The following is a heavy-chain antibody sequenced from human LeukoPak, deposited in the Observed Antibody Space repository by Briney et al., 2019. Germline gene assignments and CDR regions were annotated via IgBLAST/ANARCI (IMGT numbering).Heavy chain of an antibody. D-gene: IGHD3-22*01. Sequence: GESLKISCKGSGYSFTSYWIGWVRQMPGKGLEWMGIIYPGDSDTRYSPSFQGQVTISADKSISTAYLQWSSLKASDTAMYYCARGKWDYDSSGYYGFFDYWGQGTLVTVSS. V-gene: IGHV5-51*01. CDR2: IYPGDSDT. J-gene: IGHJ4*02. CDR3: ARGKWDYDSSGYYGFFDY. CDR1: GYSFTSYW.